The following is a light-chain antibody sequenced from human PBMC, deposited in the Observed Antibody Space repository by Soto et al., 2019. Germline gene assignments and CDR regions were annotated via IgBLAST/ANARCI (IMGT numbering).Light chain of an antibody. V-gene: IGKV3-11*01. CDR3: QHRTNWPPIHT. CDR2: DIS. Sequence: DIVLTQSPATLWLSRGERATLSFRASQSVSRYLAWYQQKPGQAPRLLIYDISNRATGVPARFSGSGSGTDFTLTISSLESEDFAVYYCQHRTNWPPIHTFGPGTKVDIK. J-gene: IGKJ3*01. CDR1: QSVSRY.